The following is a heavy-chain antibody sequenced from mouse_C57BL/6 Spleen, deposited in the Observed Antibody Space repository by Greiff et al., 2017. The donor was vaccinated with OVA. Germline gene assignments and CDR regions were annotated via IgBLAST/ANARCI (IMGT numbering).Heavy chain of an antibody. CDR3: ARGIYYGLDY. J-gene: IGHJ2*01. Sequence: EVQRVESGGGLVKPGGSLKLSCAASGFTFSDYGMHWVRQAPEKGLEWVAYISSGSSTIYYADTVKGRFPISRDNAKNTLFLQMTSLGSEDTAMYYCARGIYYGLDYWGQGTTLTVSS. V-gene: IGHV5-17*01. D-gene: IGHD2-1*01. CDR2: ISSGSSTI. CDR1: GFTFSDYG.